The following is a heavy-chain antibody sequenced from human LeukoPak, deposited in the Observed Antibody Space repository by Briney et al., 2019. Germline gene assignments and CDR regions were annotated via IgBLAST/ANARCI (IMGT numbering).Heavy chain of an antibody. Sequence: ASVNVSCKASGYTFTINYIHWVRQAPGQGLEWMGMIYPRDGSTSYAQRFQGRVTVTRDTSTSTVHMELSGLRSEDTAVYYCARDQEGFDYWGQGTLVTVSS. CDR1: GYTFTINY. J-gene: IGHJ4*02. V-gene: IGHV1-46*01. CDR3: ARDQEGFDY. CDR2: IYPRDGST.